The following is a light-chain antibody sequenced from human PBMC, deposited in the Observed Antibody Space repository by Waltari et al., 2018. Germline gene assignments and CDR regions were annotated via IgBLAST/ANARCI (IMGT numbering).Light chain of an antibody. V-gene: IGLV2-23*01. CDR2: DDI. Sequence: QSALTQPASVSGSPGRSITIPSIGGGRFFSWYQQHPGKAPKLMIYDDIRRPSGVSNRFSASKSDNTASLTISGLQADDEAVYYCSSFVGGTTYLLIGGGTRLTVL. CDR1: GRF. CDR3: SSFVGGTTYLL. J-gene: IGLJ2*01.